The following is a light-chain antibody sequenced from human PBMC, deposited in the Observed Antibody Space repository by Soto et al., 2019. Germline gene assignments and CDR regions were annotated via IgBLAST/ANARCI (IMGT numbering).Light chain of an antibody. CDR1: SGSVSTNYY. V-gene: IGLV8-61*01. J-gene: IGLJ3*02. CDR2: NTN. Sequence: QTVVTQEPSFSVSPGGTVTLTCGLSSGSVSTNYYPSWYQQTPGQAPRTLIYNTNTRSSGVPDRFSGSILGNKAALTITGAQADDESNYYCVLYMGDGIWVFGGGTKVTVL. CDR3: VLYMGDGIWV.